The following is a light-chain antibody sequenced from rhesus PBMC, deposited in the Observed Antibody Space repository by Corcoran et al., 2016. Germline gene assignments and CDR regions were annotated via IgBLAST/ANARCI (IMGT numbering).Light chain of an antibody. J-gene: IGKJ1*01. CDR2: DAS. CDR1: QSVRSS. V-gene: IGKV3-35*01. Sequence: EIVLTQSPATLSLSPGERATFPCRASQSVRSSLAWYQQKPGQAPRYLIYDASGRATGIPDRFSGSGSGTAFTFTISSLEPEDVGFYYCQHFSNWPRTFGQGTKVEIK. CDR3: QHFSNWPRT.